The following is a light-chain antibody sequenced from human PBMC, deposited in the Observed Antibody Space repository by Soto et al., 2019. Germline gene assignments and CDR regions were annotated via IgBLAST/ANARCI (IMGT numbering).Light chain of an antibody. CDR1: NMGSKS. J-gene: IGLJ2*01. CDR2: YDS. CDR3: QVWDSSSDHVV. Sequence: SYELTQPPSVSVAPGKTARITCGGNNMGSKSVHWYQQKPGQAPVLVIYYDSDRPSGIPERFSGSNSGNTATLTISRVEAGDEADDYCQVWDSSSDHVVFGGGTKLTVL. V-gene: IGLV3-21*04.